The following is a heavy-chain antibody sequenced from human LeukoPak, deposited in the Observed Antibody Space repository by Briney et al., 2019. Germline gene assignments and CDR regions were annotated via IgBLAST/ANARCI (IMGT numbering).Heavy chain of an antibody. D-gene: IGHD2-15*01. CDR1: GFTFSNAW. J-gene: IGHJ3*02. Sequence: GGSLRLSCAASGFTFSNAWMTWVRQAPGKGLEWVSYISSSGSTIYYADSVKGRFTISRDNAKNSLYLQMNSLRAEDTAVYYCARDCGGGSCYGPYDAFDIWGQGTMVTVSS. CDR3: ARDCGGGSCYGPYDAFDI. V-gene: IGHV3-48*04. CDR2: ISSSGSTI.